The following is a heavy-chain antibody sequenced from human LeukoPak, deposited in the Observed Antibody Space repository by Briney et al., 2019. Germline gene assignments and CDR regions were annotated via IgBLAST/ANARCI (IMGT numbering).Heavy chain of an antibody. Sequence: SGGSLRLSCAASGFTFSSYGMHWVRQAPGKGLEWVAFIRYDGSNKYCADSVKGRFTISRDNSTNTLYLQMNSLRAEDTAVYYCAKDRRGYSYGYSFFDYWGQGTLVTVSS. CDR2: IRYDGSNK. J-gene: IGHJ4*02. CDR3: AKDRRGYSYGYSFFDY. V-gene: IGHV3-30*02. CDR1: GFTFSSYG. D-gene: IGHD5-18*01.